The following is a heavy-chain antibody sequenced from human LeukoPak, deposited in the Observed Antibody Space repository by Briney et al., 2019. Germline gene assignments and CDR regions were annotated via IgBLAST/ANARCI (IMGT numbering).Heavy chain of an antibody. Sequence: TPGESPKISCKSSGYSFTSYWIGWVRQMPGKGLEWMGIIYPGDSDTRYSPSFQGQVTISADKSISTAYLQWSSLKASDTAMYYCARLGGYSSGWYVSYYWGQGTLVTVSS. D-gene: IGHD6-19*01. CDR3: ARLGGYSSGWYVSYY. CDR1: GYSFTSYW. CDR2: IYPGDSDT. V-gene: IGHV5-51*01. J-gene: IGHJ4*02.